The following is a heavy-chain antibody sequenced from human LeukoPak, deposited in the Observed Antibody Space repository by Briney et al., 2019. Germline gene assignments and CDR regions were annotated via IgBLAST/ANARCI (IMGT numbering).Heavy chain of an antibody. V-gene: IGHV4-59*01. CDR1: GGSISSYY. CDR3: ARGGAFFDI. Sequence: SETLSLTCTVSGGSISSYYWSWIRQPPGKGLEWIGYIYYSGSTNYNPSLKSRVTISVDTSKNQFSLKLSSVTAADTAVYYCARGGAFFDIWGQGTMVTVSS. J-gene: IGHJ3*02. CDR2: IYYSGST.